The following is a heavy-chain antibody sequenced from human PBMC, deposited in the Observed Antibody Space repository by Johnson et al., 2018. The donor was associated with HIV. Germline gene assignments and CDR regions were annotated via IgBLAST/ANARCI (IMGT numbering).Heavy chain of an antibody. D-gene: IGHD6-19*01. CDR3: AREPVAGPGRNAFDI. Sequence: QVQLVESGGNWVERGGSLRLSCAASGFTFSSYAMHWVRQAPGKGLEWVAVISYDVSNKYYADSVKGRFTISRDNSKNTLYLQMNSLRAEDTALYFCAREPVAGPGRNAFDIWGQGTMVTVSS. V-gene: IGHV3-30*04. CDR1: GFTFSSYA. CDR2: ISYDVSNK. J-gene: IGHJ3*02.